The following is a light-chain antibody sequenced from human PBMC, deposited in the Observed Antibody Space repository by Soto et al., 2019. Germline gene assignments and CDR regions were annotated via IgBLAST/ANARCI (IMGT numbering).Light chain of an antibody. CDR3: QVYGSSSKT. CDR2: GAS. J-gene: IGKJ1*01. CDR1: QTVSSD. V-gene: IGKV3-20*01. Sequence: EVVMTQSPATLSVSPGERATLSCRASQTVSSDLAWFQQRPGQAPRLLIYGASSRATGIPDRFSGSGSGTDFTLTISRLEPEDFAVYFCQVYGSSSKTFGQGTKVDIK.